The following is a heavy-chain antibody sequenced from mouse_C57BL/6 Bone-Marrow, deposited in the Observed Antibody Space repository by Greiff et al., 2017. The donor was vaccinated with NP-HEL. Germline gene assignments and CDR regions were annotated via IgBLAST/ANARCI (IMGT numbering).Heavy chain of an antibody. J-gene: IGHJ3*01. CDR2: FYPGRGSI. CDR3: ARNEAKAPIYYDYAWFAD. Sequence: QVQLQQSGAELVKPGASVKLSCKASGYTFTEYTIHWVKQRSGQGLEWIWWFYPGRGSINYNEKFKDKATLTADKSSSTVYMELSRVTSEDTAVYFCARNEAKAPIYYDYAWFADWGKGTLVTVSA. CDR1: GYTFTEYT. V-gene: IGHV1-62-2*01. D-gene: IGHD2-4*01.